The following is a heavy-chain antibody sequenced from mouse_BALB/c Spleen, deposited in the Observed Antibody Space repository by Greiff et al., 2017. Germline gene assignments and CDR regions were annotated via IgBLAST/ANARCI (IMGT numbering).Heavy chain of an antibody. CDR2: ISSGGGST. V-gene: IGHV5-12-1*01. D-gene: IGHD2-4*01. CDR1: GFAFSSYD. J-gene: IGHJ1*01. CDR3: ARIYYDYADV. Sequence: EVHLVESGGGLVKPGGSLKLSCAASGFAFSSYDMSWVRQTPEKRLEWVAYISSGGGSTYYPDTVKGRFTISRDNAKNTLYLQMSSLKSEDTAMYYCARIYYDYADVWGAGTTVTVSS.